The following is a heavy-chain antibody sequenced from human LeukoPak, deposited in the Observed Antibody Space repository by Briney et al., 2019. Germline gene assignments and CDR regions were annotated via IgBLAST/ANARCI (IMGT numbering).Heavy chain of an antibody. V-gene: IGHV3-21*01. CDR1: GFTFSSYS. CDR2: ISSSSSYI. J-gene: IGHJ3*02. Sequence: GGSLRLSCAASGFTFSSYSMNWVRQAPGKGLEWVSSISSSSSYIYYAGSVKGRFTISRDNAKNSLYLQMNSLRAEDTAVYYCARDGRGRTDAFDIWGQGTMVTVSS. D-gene: IGHD3/OR15-3a*01. CDR3: ARDGRGRTDAFDI.